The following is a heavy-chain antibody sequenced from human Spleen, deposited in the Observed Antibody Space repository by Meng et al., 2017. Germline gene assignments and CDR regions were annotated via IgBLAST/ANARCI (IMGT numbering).Heavy chain of an antibody. D-gene: IGHD6-13*01. CDR1: GGSMSSYY. Sequence: GSLRFSCTVSGGSMSSYYWSWIRQPPGQGLDWIGYIYYTGNTKYNPSLKSRVTISVDMSKNQFSLKLTSVTAADTGVYYCARLGQHLLGGVDWFDPWGQGTLVTVSS. CDR3: ARLGQHLLGGVDWFDP. V-gene: IGHV4-59*01. J-gene: IGHJ5*02. CDR2: IYYTGNT.